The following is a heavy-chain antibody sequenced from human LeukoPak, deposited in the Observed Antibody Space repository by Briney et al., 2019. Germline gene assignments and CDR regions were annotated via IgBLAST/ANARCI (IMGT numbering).Heavy chain of an antibody. CDR3: TREEGS. CDR2: INYDGSER. V-gene: IGHV3-7*04. Sequence: PGGSLRLSCAASGFTFSTSWMSWVRQAPEKGLEWVANINYDGSERNYVDSVKGRFTISRDNAENSWHLQMNSLRVEDTAVYYCTREEGSWGQGTLVTVSS. D-gene: IGHD3-10*01. CDR1: GFTFSTSW. J-gene: IGHJ4*02.